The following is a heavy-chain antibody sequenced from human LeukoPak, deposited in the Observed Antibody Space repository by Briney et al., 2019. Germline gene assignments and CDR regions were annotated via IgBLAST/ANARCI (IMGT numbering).Heavy chain of an antibody. J-gene: IGHJ4*02. Sequence: PGRSLRVSCAASGFTFDDYAMHWVRQAPGKGVEWVSGISWNSGSIGYADSVKGRFTISRDNAKNSLYLQMNSLRAEDTALYYCAKGTQNYYDSSGYYPFWGQGTLVTVSS. V-gene: IGHV3-9*01. CDR3: AKGTQNYYDSSGYYPF. CDR2: ISWNSGSI. D-gene: IGHD3-22*01. CDR1: GFTFDDYA.